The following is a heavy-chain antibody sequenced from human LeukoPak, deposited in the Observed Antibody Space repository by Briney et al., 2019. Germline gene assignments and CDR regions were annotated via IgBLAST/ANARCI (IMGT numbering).Heavy chain of an antibody. J-gene: IGHJ4*02. CDR3: SRSLDY. V-gene: IGHV3-7*01. Sequence: PGGSLRLSCAASGFRFSDYWMYWVRQPPGKGMEWVANINQDGSIQYYADSVRGRFIISRNNAKNSLYLQMYSLRAEDTAIYFCSRSLDYLGQGALVTVSS. CDR2: INQDGSIQ. CDR1: GFRFSDYW.